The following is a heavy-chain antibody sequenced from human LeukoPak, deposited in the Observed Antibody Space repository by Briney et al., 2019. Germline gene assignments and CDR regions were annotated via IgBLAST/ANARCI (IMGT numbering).Heavy chain of an antibody. D-gene: IGHD3-16*01. CDR2: IYSGGST. Sequence: QPGGSLRLSCAASGFTVSSNYMSWVRQAPGKGLERVSVIYSGGSTYYADSVKGRFTISRDNSKNTLYLQMNSLRAEDTAVYYCARAGPYEADFDYWGQGTLVTVSS. CDR1: GFTVSSNY. CDR3: ARAGPYEADFDY. V-gene: IGHV3-66*01. J-gene: IGHJ4*02.